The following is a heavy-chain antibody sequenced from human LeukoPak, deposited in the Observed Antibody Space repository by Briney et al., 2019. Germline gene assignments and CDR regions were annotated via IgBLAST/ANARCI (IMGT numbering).Heavy chain of an antibody. CDR3: ARPALITDAFDS. J-gene: IGHJ3*02. D-gene: IGHD3-16*02. CDR2: INPNSGGT. Sequence: GASVKVSCKASGYTFTGYYMHWVRQAPGQGLEWMGWINPNSGGTNYAQKFQGRVTMTRDTSISAAYMELSRLISDDTAVYYCARPALITDAFDSWGQGTMVTVSS. V-gene: IGHV1-2*02. CDR1: GYTFTGYY.